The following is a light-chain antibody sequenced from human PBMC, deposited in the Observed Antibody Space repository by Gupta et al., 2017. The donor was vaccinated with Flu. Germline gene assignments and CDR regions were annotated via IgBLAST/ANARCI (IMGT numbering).Light chain of an antibody. CDR2: NVN. Sequence: QSALPPPASVSGSPGQSITISCTSISSDVGGYYSVSWYQPHPGRAPNLMMFNVNIRLSGVSKRFYGSKSGNTASLTTSGLQAEDEAIYYCISDTTSHTIVVFGGGTKLTVL. CDR1: SSDVGGYYS. CDR3: ISDTTSHTIVV. J-gene: IGLJ2*01. V-gene: IGLV2-14*01.